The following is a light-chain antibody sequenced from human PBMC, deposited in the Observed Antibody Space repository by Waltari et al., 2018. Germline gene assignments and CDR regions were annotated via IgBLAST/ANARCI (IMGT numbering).Light chain of an antibody. CDR1: SSDVGGYHY. V-gene: IGLV2-11*01. Sequence: QSALTQPRSVSGSPGQSVTISCTGTSSDVGGYHYFSWYQQHPGKAPKLMIYDVSKRPSGVPDRFSGSKSGNTAYLTISGLQAEDEADYYCCSYAGSVVFGGGTKLTVL. CDR2: DVS. CDR3: CSYAGSVV. J-gene: IGLJ2*01.